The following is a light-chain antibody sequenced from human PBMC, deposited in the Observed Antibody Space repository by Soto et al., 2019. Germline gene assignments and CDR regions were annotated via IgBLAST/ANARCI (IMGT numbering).Light chain of an antibody. CDR2: GAS. CDR1: QSVSSSY. V-gene: IGKV3-20*01. Sequence: EIVLTQSPGTLSLSPGERATLSCRASQSVSSSYLAWYQQKPGQAPRLLIYGASSRATGIPDRFSGSGSGTDFTLTISRLEPEDFAVYYCQQYGSHQVTFGQGTK. CDR3: QQYGSHQVT. J-gene: IGKJ1*01.